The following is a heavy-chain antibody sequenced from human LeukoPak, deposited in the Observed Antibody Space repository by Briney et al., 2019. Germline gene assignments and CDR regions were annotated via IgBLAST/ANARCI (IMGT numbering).Heavy chain of an antibody. J-gene: IGHJ3*02. CDR2: INSDGSST. CDR1: GFTFSSYW. V-gene: IGHV3-74*01. D-gene: IGHD3-3*01. CDR3: ARDPRTPYTIFGVVIIGHDAFDI. Sequence: GGSLRLSCAASGFTFSSYWMHWVRQAAGKGLVWGSRINSDGSSTSYADSVKGRFTISRDNAKNTLYLQMNSLRAEDTAVYYCARDPRTPYTIFGVVIIGHDAFDIWGQGTMVTVSS.